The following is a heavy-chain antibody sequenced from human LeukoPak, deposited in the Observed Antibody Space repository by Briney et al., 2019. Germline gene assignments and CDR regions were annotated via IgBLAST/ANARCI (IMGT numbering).Heavy chain of an antibody. CDR2: IRSKAYGGTA. CDR3: TVQVVPSDNWFDP. V-gene: IGHV3-49*04. J-gene: IGHJ5*02. CDR1: GFTFSNYW. Sequence: GGSLRLSCAASGFTFSNYWMTWVRQVPGKGLEWLGCIRSKAYGGTAEYAASVKGRFTISRDDSKSVAYVQMNSLKTEDTAVYHCTVQVVPSDNWFDPWGQGTLVTVSS. D-gene: IGHD2-2*01.